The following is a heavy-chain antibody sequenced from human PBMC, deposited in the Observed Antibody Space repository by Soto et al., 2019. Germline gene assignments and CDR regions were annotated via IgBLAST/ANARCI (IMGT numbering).Heavy chain of an antibody. V-gene: IGHV1-69*13. CDR2: IIPIFGTA. J-gene: IGHJ3*02. CDR3: ARVKWELLGGAFDI. CDR1: GGTFSSYA. Sequence: SVKVSCKASGGTFSSYAISWVRQAPGQGLEWMGGIIPIFGTANYAQKFQGRVTITADESTSTAYMELSSLRSEDTAVYYCARVKWELLGGAFDIWGQGTMVTVS. D-gene: IGHD1-26*01.